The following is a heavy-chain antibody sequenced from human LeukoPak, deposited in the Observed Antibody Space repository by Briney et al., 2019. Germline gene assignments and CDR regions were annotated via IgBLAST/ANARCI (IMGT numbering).Heavy chain of an antibody. Sequence: SLRLSCAASGFTFDDYAMHWVRQAPGKGLEWVSGISWNSGSIGYADSVKGRSTISRDNAKNSLYLQMNSLRAEDTALYYCAKTNLRFLEWLLYFDYWGQGTLVTVSS. V-gene: IGHV3-9*01. CDR3: AKTNLRFLEWLLYFDY. D-gene: IGHD3-3*01. J-gene: IGHJ4*02. CDR1: GFTFDDYA. CDR2: ISWNSGSI.